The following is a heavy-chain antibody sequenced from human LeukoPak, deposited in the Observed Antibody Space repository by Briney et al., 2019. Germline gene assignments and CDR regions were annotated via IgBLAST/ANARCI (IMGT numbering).Heavy chain of an antibody. D-gene: IGHD3-10*01. V-gene: IGHV3-23*01. CDR1: GFTFSSYG. CDR3: AKVPMVRGAELQYYFDY. J-gene: IGHJ4*02. CDR2: ISGSGGST. Sequence: GGTLRLSCAASGFTFSSYGMSWVRQAPGKGLEWVSAISGSGGSTYYADSVKGRFTISRDNSKNTLYLQMNSLRAEDTAVYYCAKVPMVRGAELQYYFDYWGQRTLVTVSS.